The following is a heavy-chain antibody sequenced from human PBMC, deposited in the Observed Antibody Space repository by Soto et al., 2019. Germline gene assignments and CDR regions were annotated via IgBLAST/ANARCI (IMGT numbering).Heavy chain of an antibody. CDR2: VYYGGST. V-gene: IGHV4-39*01. CDR1: GGYISSSSYY. D-gene: IGHD3-22*01. CDR3: AGGDYYHSSGYYFYYYTMDV. J-gene: IGHJ6*02. Sequence: SETMSVTCTVSGGYISSSSYYWGWINQPPGKGLEWIGNVYYGGSTYYNPSLKSRVTISVETSKSQFSLKLSSVTAADTAVYYCAGGDYYHSSGYYFYYYTMDVWGQGTTVTVSS.